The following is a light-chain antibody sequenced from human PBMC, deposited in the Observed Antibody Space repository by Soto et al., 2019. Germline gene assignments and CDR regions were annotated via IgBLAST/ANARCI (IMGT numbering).Light chain of an antibody. V-gene: IGKV3-20*01. CDR2: GAS. CDR3: QQYGSSPLT. J-gene: IGKJ4*01. Sequence: EIVLTQSPGTLSLSPGERATLSCRASQSVTSSYLAWYQQQPGQAPRLLIYGASSRATGIPDRFSGSGSGTDFTLTISRLEPEDVAVYYCQQYGSSPLTFGGGTKVEIK. CDR1: QSVTSSY.